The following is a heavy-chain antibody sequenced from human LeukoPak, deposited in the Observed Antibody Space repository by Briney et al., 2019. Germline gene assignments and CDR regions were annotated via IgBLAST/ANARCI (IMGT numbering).Heavy chain of an antibody. D-gene: IGHD2-2*01. CDR2: IYYSGDT. Sequence: SSETLSLTCTVSGGSISSGAYYWSWIRQYPGKGLEWIGYIYYSGDTYYNPSLKSRVTISVDTSKNQFSLKLSSVTAADTAVYYCATMGTTDAFDIWGQGTMVTVSS. CDR1: GGSISSGAYY. V-gene: IGHV4-31*03. CDR3: ATMGTTDAFDI. J-gene: IGHJ3*02.